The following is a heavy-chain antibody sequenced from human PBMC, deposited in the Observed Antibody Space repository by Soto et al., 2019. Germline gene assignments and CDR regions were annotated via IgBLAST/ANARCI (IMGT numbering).Heavy chain of an antibody. CDR3: AKPSTTGYEYYQFDY. V-gene: IGHV3-23*01. D-gene: IGHD5-12*01. CDR1: GFTFSSYA. CDR2: ISGSDGDT. J-gene: IGHJ4*02. Sequence: EVQLLESGGGLVQPGGSLTLSCAASGFTFSSYAMSWVRQAPGKGLEWVSTISGSDGDTYYADSVKGRFTISRDNSRNTLHLHMDSLRAGDTAVYYCAKPSTTGYEYYQFDYWGQGTLVTVSS.